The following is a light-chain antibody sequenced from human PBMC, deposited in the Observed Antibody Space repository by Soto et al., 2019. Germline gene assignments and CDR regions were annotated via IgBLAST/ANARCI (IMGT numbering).Light chain of an antibody. CDR3: QQRSDWLPIT. V-gene: IGKV3-11*01. CDR1: QSVSES. J-gene: IGKJ5*01. Sequence: DIVLTQSPATLSLSPGERAPLLCRASQSVSESLSWYQQKPGQAPRLLIYDVSYRATGIPVRFSGSGSGTDFTLTISSLEPEDFAVYYCQQRSDWLPITFGQGTRLEIK. CDR2: DVS.